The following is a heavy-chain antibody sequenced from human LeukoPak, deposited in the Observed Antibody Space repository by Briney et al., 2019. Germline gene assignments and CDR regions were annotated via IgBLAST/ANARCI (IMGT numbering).Heavy chain of an antibody. CDR1: EFTFSHFA. Sequence: PGGSLRPSCAVSEFTFSHFAMHWVRQAPGKGLEWVAVVSCHGNDGYYADSVKGRFTISRDNSKNTLYLQIDSLRAEDTAIYYCTRDAYNFNDFDYWGQGTLATVSS. V-gene: IGHV3-30*01. J-gene: IGHJ4*02. CDR2: VSCHGNDG. CDR3: TRDAYNFNDFDY. D-gene: IGHD5-24*01.